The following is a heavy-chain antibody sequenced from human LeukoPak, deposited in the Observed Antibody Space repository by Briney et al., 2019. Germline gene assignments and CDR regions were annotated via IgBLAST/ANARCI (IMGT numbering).Heavy chain of an antibody. CDR3: ARDLVTVTKGFDI. J-gene: IGHJ3*02. D-gene: IGHD4-17*01. Sequence: SETLSLTCAVSDDSFSSHYWTWIRQPPGKGLEWIGYISYIGSTNYNPSLKSRVTISIDTPKNQFSLKLTSVTAADTAVYYCARDLVTVTKGFDIWGQGTMVSVSS. CDR2: ISYIGST. V-gene: IGHV4-59*11. CDR1: DDSFSSHY.